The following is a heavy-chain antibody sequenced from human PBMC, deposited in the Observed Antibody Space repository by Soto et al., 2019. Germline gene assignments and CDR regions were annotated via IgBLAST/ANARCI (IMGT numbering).Heavy chain of an antibody. D-gene: IGHD3-22*01. J-gene: IGHJ4*02. Sequence: GGSLRLSXAASGFTFSSYAMSWVRQAPGKGLEWVSAISGSGGSTYYADSVKGRFTISRDNSKNTLYLQMNSLRAEDTAVYYCPKAPSPPLYSSGYYFDYWGQGTLVTVS. CDR3: PKAPSPPLYSSGYYFDY. CDR1: GFTFSSYA. V-gene: IGHV3-23*01. CDR2: ISGSGGST.